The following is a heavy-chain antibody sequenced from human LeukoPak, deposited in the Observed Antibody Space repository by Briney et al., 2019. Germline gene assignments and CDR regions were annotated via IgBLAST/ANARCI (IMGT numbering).Heavy chain of an antibody. CDR1: GYTFTGYY. V-gene: IGHV1-2*02. CDR3: ARELGGSGSYFRGDYYYYMDV. J-gene: IGHJ6*03. D-gene: IGHD3-10*01. CDR2: INPNSGGT. Sequence: GASVKVSCKASGYTFTGYYMHWVRQAPGQGLEWMGWINPNSGGTNYAQKFQGRVTTTRDTSISTAYMELSRLRSDDTAVYYCARELGGSGSYFRGDYYYYMDVWGKGTTVTVSS.